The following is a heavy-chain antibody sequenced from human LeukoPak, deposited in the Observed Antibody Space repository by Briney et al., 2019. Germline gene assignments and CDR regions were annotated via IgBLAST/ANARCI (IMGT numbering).Heavy chain of an antibody. V-gene: IGHV3-23*01. CDR1: GFSFNNFA. J-gene: IGHJ3*02. Sequence: GGSLRLSCEASGFSFNNFAMSWVRQAPGKGLEWVSVIGGDGGGKYYADSVKGRFAISRDNSKNTLYLQMNSLRAEDTAVYYCAKDYFQRNGLYDAFDMWGQGTTVTVSS. CDR2: IGGDGGGK. CDR3: AKDYFQRNGLYDAFDM. D-gene: IGHD3-9*01.